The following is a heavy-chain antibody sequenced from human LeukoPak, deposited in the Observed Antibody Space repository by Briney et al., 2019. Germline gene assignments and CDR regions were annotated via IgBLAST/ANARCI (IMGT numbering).Heavy chain of an antibody. CDR3: ARANFLYCSSTTCLFDY. CDR2: INPNSGDT. Sequence: PLASVKVSCKASGYTFTDYYLHWVRQAPGQGFERMGWINPNSGDTNYAQKFQGRVTMTRDTSISTAHMEMSRLRSDDTAVYYCARANFLYCSSTTCLFDYWGQGTLVTVSS. J-gene: IGHJ4*02. CDR1: GYTFTDYY. V-gene: IGHV1-2*02. D-gene: IGHD2-2*01.